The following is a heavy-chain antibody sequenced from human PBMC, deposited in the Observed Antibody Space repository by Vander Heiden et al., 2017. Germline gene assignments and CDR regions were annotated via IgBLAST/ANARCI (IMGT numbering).Heavy chain of an antibody. V-gene: IGHV3-33*01. CDR3: AREEASSGLYFDY. CDR1: GFTLRCYG. D-gene: IGHD6-19*01. CDR2: IWYDGSNK. Sequence: QVQLVESGGGVVQPGRSLRPLCAASGFTLRCYGMHWVRQAPGKGLEWVAVIWYDGSNKYYADSVKGRFTISRDNSKNTLYLQMNSLRAEDTAVYYCAREEASSGLYFDYWGQGTLVTVSS. J-gene: IGHJ4*02.